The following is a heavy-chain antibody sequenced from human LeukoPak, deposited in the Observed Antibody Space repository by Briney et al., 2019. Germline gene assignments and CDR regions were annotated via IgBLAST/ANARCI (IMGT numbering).Heavy chain of an antibody. CDR2: ISYDGSNK. CDR1: GFTFSSYG. Sequence: GGSLRPSCAASGFTFSSYGIHWVRQAPGKGLEWVAVISYDGSNKYYADSVKGRFTISRGNSKNTLYLQMNSLRAEDTAVYYCAKVLLRLGELSPFDYWGRGTLVTVSS. D-gene: IGHD3-16*02. CDR3: AKVLLRLGELSPFDY. J-gene: IGHJ4*02. V-gene: IGHV3-30*18.